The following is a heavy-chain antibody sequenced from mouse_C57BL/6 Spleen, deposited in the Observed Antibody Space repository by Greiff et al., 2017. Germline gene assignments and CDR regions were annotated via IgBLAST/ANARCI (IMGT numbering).Heavy chain of an antibody. D-gene: IGHD3-1*01. CDR3: ASRDRGYAMDY. J-gene: IGHJ4*01. CDR2: INPSNGGT. Sequence: VKLQQPGTELVKPGASVKLSCKASGYTFTSYWMHWVKQRPGQGLEWIGNINPSNGGTNSNEKLKSKATLTVDKSSSTAYMQLSSLTSEDSAVYYCASRDRGYAMDYWGQGTSVTVSS. V-gene: IGHV1-53*01. CDR1: GYTFTSYW.